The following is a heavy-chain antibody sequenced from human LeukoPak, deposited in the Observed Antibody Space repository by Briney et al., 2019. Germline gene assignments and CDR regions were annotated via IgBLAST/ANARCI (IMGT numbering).Heavy chain of an antibody. J-gene: IGHJ6*03. V-gene: IGHV4-39*01. CDR1: GGSISSSSYY. D-gene: IGHD2-2*01. CDR2: IVHSGST. Sequence: PSETLSLTCTVSGGSISSSSYYWGWIRQPPGKGLEWIGGIVHSGSTYYNPSLKSRFTISVDTSKNQFSLKLSSVTAADTAVYYCARHRTSIVVVPAATVQYYYYYYMDVWGKGTTVSVSS. CDR3: ARHRTSIVVVPAATVQYYYYYYMDV.